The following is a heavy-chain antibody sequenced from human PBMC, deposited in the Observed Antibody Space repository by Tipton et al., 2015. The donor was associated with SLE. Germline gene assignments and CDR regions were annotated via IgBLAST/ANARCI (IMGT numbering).Heavy chain of an antibody. CDR2: FYHSGST. D-gene: IGHD3-16*01. V-gene: IGHV4-38-2*02. CDR1: GHSISSGYY. J-gene: IGHJ6*02. Sequence: GLVKPSETLSLICNVSGHSISSGYYWGWIRQFPGKGLEWIGSFYHSGSTYYNPSLKSRVTISVDTSKNQFSLKLRSLTAADTAVYYCARAPEGDLGDMDVWGQGTPVTVSS. CDR3: ARAPEGDLGDMDV.